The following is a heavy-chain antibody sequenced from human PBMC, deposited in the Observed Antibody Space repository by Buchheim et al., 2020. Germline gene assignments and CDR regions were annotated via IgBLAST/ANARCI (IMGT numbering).Heavy chain of an antibody. J-gene: IGHJ4*02. D-gene: IGHD6-6*01. CDR3: ARGAEQLALDY. Sequence: QLQLQESGPGLVKPSETLSLTCTVSGGSISTYYWSWIRQFPGKGLEWIGFIYYPGSINYNPSLKSRITISVDTSRNQISPKLSSVTAADTAVYYCARGAEQLALDYWGQGIL. CDR1: GGSISTYY. CDR2: IYYPGSI. V-gene: IGHV4-59*01.